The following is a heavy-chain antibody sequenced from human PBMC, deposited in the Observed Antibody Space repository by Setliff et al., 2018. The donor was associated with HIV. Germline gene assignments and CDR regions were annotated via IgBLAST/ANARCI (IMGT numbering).Heavy chain of an antibody. CDR2: ISYTGST. Sequence: SETLSLTCTVSGGSISNYYWSWLRQPPGKGLEWSGYISYTGSTNYNPSLKSRVTISVDTSKNQFSLKLSSVTAADTAVYYCAGGLHYGLGKFGYWGQGTQVTVSS. V-gene: IGHV4-59*01. CDR1: GGSISNYY. CDR3: AGGLHYGLGKFGY. J-gene: IGHJ4*02. D-gene: IGHD3-10*01.